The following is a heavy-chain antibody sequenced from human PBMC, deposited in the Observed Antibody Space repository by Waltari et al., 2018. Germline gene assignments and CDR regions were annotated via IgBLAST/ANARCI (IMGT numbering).Heavy chain of an antibody. J-gene: IGHJ4*02. CDR3: ATPPGGSGYDYLSY. Sequence: QVQLVQSGAEVKKPGSSVKVSCKASGGTFSSYAISWVRQAPGQGLEWMGRIIPIFGTANYAQKCQGRVTITADKSTSTAYMELSSLRSEDTAVYYCATPPGGSGYDYLSYWGQGTLVTVSS. V-gene: IGHV1-69*08. CDR1: GGTFSSYA. CDR2: IIPIFGTA. D-gene: IGHD5-12*01.